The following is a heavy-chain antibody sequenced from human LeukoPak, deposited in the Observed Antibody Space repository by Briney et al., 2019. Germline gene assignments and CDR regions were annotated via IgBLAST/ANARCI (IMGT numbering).Heavy chain of an antibody. Sequence: PSETLSLTCTVSGGSISSGGYYWSWIRQPPGKGLEWIGYIYHSGSTYYNPSLKSRVTISVDTSKNQFSLKLSSVTAADTAVYYCAREEYFDWTLGWFDPWGQGTLVTVSS. CDR1: GGSISSGGYY. V-gene: IGHV4-30-2*01. D-gene: IGHD3-9*01. CDR2: IYHSGST. J-gene: IGHJ5*02. CDR3: AREEYFDWTLGWFDP.